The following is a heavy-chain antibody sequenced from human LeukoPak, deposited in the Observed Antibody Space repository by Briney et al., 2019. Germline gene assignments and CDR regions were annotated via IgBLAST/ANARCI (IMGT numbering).Heavy chain of an antibody. D-gene: IGHD3-10*01. V-gene: IGHV4-39*01. CDR2: IYYSGST. J-gene: IGHJ4*02. CDR3: ARHVPWFGELLTYYFDY. Sequence: SQTLSLTCTVSGGSISSGGYYWGWIRQPPGKGLEWIGSIYYSGSTYYNPSLKSRVTISVDTSKNQFSLKLSSVTAADTAVYYCARHVPWFGELLTYYFDYWGQGTLVTVSS. CDR1: GGSISSGGYY.